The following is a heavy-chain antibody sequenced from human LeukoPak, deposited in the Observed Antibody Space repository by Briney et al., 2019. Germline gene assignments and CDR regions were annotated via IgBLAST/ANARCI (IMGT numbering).Heavy chain of an antibody. CDR3: AKGCAGGASCYILDY. V-gene: IGHV3-30*18. D-gene: IGHD2-8*02. Sequence: TGGSLRLSCAASGFTLSSYGIPWVRQAPGKGLEWVAVISSDGNNEKYANSVRGRFTVSRDNSRNTVYLQMDSLRAEDTAVYYCAKGCAGGASCYILDYWGQGTLVTV. J-gene: IGHJ4*02. CDR2: ISSDGNNE. CDR1: GFTLSSYG.